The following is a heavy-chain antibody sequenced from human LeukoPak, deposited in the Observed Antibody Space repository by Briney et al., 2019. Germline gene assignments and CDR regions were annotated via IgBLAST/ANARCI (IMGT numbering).Heavy chain of an antibody. J-gene: IGHJ3*02. CDR1: GGSISSSSHY. CDR3: ATSRPLDI. CDR2: INASGST. V-gene: IGHV4-39*01. Sequence: SGTLSLTCTVSGGSISSSSHYWRWIRQPPGQGLEWIASINASGSTHYNPFPRSRVNISVDTSKNQFSLRPRSVTASDTAVYYCATSRPLDIWGQGTMLTVSS.